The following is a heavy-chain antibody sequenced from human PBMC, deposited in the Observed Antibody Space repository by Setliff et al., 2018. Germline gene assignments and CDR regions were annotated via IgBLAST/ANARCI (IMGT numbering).Heavy chain of an antibody. J-gene: IGHJ6*03. Sequence: ASVKVSCKASGYTFTNYYINWVRQAPGQGLEWMGLINARAGTTSYAQSLQARVSMSVDTSNNQLSLQLTSVSAADTAIYYCARAYYYASGNSHNYYMDVWGKGTAVTVSS. D-gene: IGHD3-10*01. CDR3: ARAYYYASGNSHNYYMDV. CDR2: INARAGTT. CDR1: GYTFTNYY. V-gene: IGHV1-46*01.